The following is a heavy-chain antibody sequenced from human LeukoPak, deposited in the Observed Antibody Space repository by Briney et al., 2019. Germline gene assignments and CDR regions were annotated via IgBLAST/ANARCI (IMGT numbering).Heavy chain of an antibody. J-gene: IGHJ4*02. CDR3: ARDLSSENVPVNIGRLLDY. CDR2: IIPIFGTA. CDR1: GYTFTGYY. Sequence: SVKVSCKASGYTFTGYYMHWVRQAPGQGLEWMGGIIPIFGTANYAQKFQGRVTITADESTSTAYMELSSLRSEDTAVYYCARDLSSENVPVNIGRLLDYWGQGTLVTVSS. V-gene: IGHV1-69*13. D-gene: IGHD3-10*01.